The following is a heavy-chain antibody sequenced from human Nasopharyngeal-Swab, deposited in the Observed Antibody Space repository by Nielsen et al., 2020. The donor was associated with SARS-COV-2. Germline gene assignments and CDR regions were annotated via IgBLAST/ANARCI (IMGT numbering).Heavy chain of an antibody. CDR3: AREVPYSGHDDAFDI. D-gene: IGHD5-12*01. J-gene: IGHJ3*02. CDR1: GFTYSTYA. V-gene: IGHV3-48*04. CDR2: SSTTTATI. Sequence: GESLKISCVASGFTYSTYAMNWVRQAPGKGLEWISYSSTTTATIYYADSVKGRFTISRDNAKNSLYLQMNSLRAEDTAVYYCAREVPYSGHDDAFDIWGQGTMVTVSA.